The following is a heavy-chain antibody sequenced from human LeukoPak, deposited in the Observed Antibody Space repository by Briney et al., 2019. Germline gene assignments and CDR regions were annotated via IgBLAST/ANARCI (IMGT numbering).Heavy chain of an antibody. CDR3: ARYYEFLRWFDP. J-gene: IGHJ5*02. CDR2: IYYTGST. Sequence: SETLSLTCTVSGGFISNGGYYWSWIRQHPGTGLEWIGYIYYTGSTYYNPSLRNRVTISVDTSKNQFSLKLSSVTAADTAVYYCARYYEFLRWFDPWGQGTLVTVSS. D-gene: IGHD3-3*01. CDR1: GGFISNGGYY. V-gene: IGHV4-31*03.